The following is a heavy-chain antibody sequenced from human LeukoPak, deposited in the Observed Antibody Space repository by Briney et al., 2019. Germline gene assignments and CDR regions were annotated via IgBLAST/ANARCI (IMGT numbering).Heavy chain of an antibody. J-gene: IGHJ4*02. CDR2: MNPNSGNT. CDR1: GYTFTNYV. D-gene: IGHD1-7*01. CDR3: ARAPSITGTTPPGY. Sequence: ASVKVSCKASGYTFTNYVINWVRQATGQGLEWMGWMNPNSGNTGYAQKFQGRVTMTRNTSISTAYMELSSLRSEDTAVYYCARAPSITGTTPPGYWGQGTLVTVSS. V-gene: IGHV1-8*02.